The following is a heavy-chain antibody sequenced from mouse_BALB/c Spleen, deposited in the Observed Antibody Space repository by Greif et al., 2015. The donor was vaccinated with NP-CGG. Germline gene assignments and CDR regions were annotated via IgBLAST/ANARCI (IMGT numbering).Heavy chain of an antibody. Sequence: VQLKESGGGLVQPGGSLNLSCAASGFDFSRYWMSWARQAPGKGQEWIGEINPGSSTINYTPSLKDKFIISRDNAKNTLYLQMSKVRSEDTALYYCARRGYGNSYYAMDYWGQGTSVTVSS. CDR1: GFDFSRYW. CDR3: ARRGYGNSYYAMDY. J-gene: IGHJ4*01. V-gene: IGHV4-2*02. D-gene: IGHD2-10*02. CDR2: INPGSSTI.